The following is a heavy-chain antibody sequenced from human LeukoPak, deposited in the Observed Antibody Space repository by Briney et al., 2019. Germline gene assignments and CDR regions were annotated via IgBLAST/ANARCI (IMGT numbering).Heavy chain of an antibody. J-gene: IGHJ4*02. D-gene: IGHD4-23*01. V-gene: IGHV4-39*01. CDR2: IYYSGST. CDR1: GGSISSSSYY. CDR3: ARAYGGNSHYFEY. Sequence: KPSETLSLTCTVSGGSISSSSYYWGWIRQPPGKGLEWIGSIYYSGSTYYNPSLKSRVTISVDTSKNQFSLKLSSVTAADTAVYYCARAYGGNSHYFEYWGQGTLVTVSS.